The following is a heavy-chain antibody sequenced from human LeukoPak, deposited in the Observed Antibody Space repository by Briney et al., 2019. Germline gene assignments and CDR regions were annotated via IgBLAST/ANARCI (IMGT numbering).Heavy chain of an antibody. Sequence: SQTLSLTCTVSGGSISSGSYYWSWIRQPAGKGLEWMGRIYTGGSTNYNPSLESRVTISVDTSKNQFSLKLSSVTAADTAVYYCARDANDFWSGYSDYWGQGTLVTVSS. CDR1: GGSISSGSYY. V-gene: IGHV4-61*02. D-gene: IGHD3-3*01. CDR2: IYTGGST. CDR3: ARDANDFWSGYSDY. J-gene: IGHJ4*02.